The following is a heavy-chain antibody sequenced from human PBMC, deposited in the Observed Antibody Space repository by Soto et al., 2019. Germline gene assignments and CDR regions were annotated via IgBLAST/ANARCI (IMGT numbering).Heavy chain of an antibody. CDR3: ARDLAESLDPDSKYYYYYYGMDV. V-gene: IGHV3-74*01. Sequence: GGSLRLSCAASGFTFSSYWMHWVRQAPGKGLVWVSRINSDGSSTSYADSVKGRFTISRDNAKNTLYLQMNSLRAEDTAVYYCARDLAESLDPDSKYYYYYYGMDVWGQGTTVTVSS. CDR1: GFTFSSYW. J-gene: IGHJ6*02. D-gene: IGHD3-16*01. CDR2: INSDGSST.